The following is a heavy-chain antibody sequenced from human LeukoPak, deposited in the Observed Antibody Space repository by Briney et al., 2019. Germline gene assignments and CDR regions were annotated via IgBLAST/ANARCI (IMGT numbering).Heavy chain of an antibody. J-gene: IGHJ4*02. D-gene: IGHD2-8*02. Sequence: PGGPLRLSCAASGFSFSTYSMNWVRQAPGKGLEWVSSISSDSVFIYYADSVKGRFTISRDNAENSLYLQMNSLRAEDTAVYHCARGSTGLYDYWGPGTLVTASS. CDR3: ARGSTGLYDY. V-gene: IGHV3-21*01. CDR1: GFSFSTYS. CDR2: ISSDSVFI.